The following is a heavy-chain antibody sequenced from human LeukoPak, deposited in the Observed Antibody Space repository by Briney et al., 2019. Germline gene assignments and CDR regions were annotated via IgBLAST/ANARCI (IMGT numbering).Heavy chain of an antibody. D-gene: IGHD5-18*01. CDR2: IRSKAYGGTT. CDR1: GFTFGDYA. J-gene: IGHJ4*02. V-gene: IGHV3-49*03. Sequence: PGGSLRLSCTASGFTFGDYAMSWFRQAPGKGLEWVGFIRSKAYGGTTEYAASVKGRFTISRDDSKSIAYLQMNSLKTEDTAVYYCARDGDTAMVQDYWGQGTLVTVSS. CDR3: ARDGDTAMVQDY.